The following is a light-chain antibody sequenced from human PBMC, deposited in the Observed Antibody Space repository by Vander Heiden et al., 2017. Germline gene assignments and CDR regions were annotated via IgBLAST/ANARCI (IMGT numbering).Light chain of an antibody. CDR3: QQFDTVPIT. J-gene: IGKJ5*01. CDR1: QDIKNY. V-gene: IGKV1-33*01. Sequence: DIQMTQSPSSLSASVGDRVTITCQASQDIKNYLNWYQQKPGRATKVLIYDASNLETGVPSRFSGSGSGTEFTFTISSLQPEDIATYHCQQFDTVPITFGQGTRLEIK. CDR2: DAS.